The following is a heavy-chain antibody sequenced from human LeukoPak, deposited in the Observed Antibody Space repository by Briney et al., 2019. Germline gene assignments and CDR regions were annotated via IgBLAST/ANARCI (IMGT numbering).Heavy chain of an antibody. V-gene: IGHV3-53*01. CDR1: GFMFSSNW. D-gene: IGHD2-15*01. CDR2: IYSGGNI. Sequence: GGSLRLSCAASGFMFSSNWMSWVRQAPGKGLEWVSVIYSGGNIYYIDSVKGRFTISRDTSKNTLYLQMNSLRAKDTAVYYCASRHCSGGGCYFAGADPFDYWGQGTLVTVSS. J-gene: IGHJ4*02. CDR3: ASRHCSGGGCYFAGADPFDY.